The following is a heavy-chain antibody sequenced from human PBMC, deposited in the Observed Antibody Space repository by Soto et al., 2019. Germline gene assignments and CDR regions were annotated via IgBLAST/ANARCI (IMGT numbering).Heavy chain of an antibody. Sequence: EVQLVESGGGLVQPGGSLRLSCAASGFTFSSYSMNWVRQAPGKGLEWVSYISSSSSTIYYADSVKGRFTISRDNAKNSLYLQMNSLRAEDTAVSYCARVDFWSGYYPGDFDYWGQGTLVTVSS. V-gene: IGHV3-48*01. CDR1: GFTFSSYS. CDR3: ARVDFWSGYYPGDFDY. CDR2: ISSSSSTI. D-gene: IGHD3-3*01. J-gene: IGHJ4*02.